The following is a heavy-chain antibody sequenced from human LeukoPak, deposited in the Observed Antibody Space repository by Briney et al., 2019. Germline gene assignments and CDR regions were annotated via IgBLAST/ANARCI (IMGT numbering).Heavy chain of an antibody. CDR1: GGSIRNYY. CDR2: IYYSGST. V-gene: IGHV4-59*01. D-gene: IGHD6-13*01. J-gene: IGHJ3*02. CDR3: AARDSSSWYGAFDI. Sequence: PSETLSLTCTVSGGSIRNYYWTWIRQPPGKGLGWIGYIYYSGSTNYNPSLKSRVIISRDTSKNQLSLKLSSVTAADTAVYYCAARDSSSWYGAFDIWGQGTMVTVSS.